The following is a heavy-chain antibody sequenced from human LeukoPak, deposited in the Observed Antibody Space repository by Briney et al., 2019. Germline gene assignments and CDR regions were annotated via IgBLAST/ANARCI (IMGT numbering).Heavy chain of an antibody. D-gene: IGHD5-12*01. V-gene: IGHV1-2*02. CDR1: GYTFTGYY. CDR3: ARVSGYHWESSYDY. CDR2: INPNSGGT. J-gene: IGHJ4*02. Sequence: GASVKVSCKASGYTFTGYYMHWVRQAPGQGLEWMGWINPNSGGTNYAQKFQGRVTMTRDTPISTAYMELSRLRSDDTAVYYCARVSGYHWESSYDYWGQGTLVTVSS.